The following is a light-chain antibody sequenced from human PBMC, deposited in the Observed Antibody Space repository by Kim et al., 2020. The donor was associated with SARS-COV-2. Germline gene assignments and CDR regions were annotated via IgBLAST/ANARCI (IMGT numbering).Light chain of an antibody. CDR1: HSVDSD. CDR3: QQYNNWPPLT. J-gene: IGKJ4*01. CDR2: DAS. Sequence: PGERAPLSCRASHSVDSDLAWYQHRPGQAPRLLIYDASTRATGIPARFSGSGSKTEFTLTITSLQSEDVAVYYCQQYNNWPPLTFGGGTKVEIK. V-gene: IGKV3-15*01.